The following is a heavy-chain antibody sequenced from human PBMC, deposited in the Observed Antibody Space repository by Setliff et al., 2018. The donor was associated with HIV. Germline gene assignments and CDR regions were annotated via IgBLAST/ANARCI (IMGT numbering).Heavy chain of an antibody. D-gene: IGHD6-19*01. J-gene: IGHJ4*02. CDR3: ARDGGSSGWYFVLGYSDY. V-gene: IGHV4-34*01. CDR1: GGSFSGYY. CDR2: VTHTGST. Sequence: SETLSLTCAVYGGSFSGYYWSWIRQPPGKGLEWIGEVTHTGSTYYNPSLKSRVTISIDTSKNQFSLKLNSVTAADTAMYYCARDGGSSGWYFVLGYSDYWGPGTLVTVSS.